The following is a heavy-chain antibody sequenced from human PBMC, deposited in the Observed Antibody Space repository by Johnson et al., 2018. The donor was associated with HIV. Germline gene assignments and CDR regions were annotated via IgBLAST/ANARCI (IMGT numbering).Heavy chain of an antibody. D-gene: IGHD1-26*01. CDR1: GFTFSSYG. Sequence: QVQLVESGGGVVQPGGSLRLSCVASGFTFSSYGMHWVRQAPGKGLEWVAFIRYDGSNKYYADSVKGRFTISRDNSKNTLYLQMDSLRADDTAVYYCAREGVSGSYYDAFDLWGQGTMVTVSS. CDR2: IRYDGSNK. CDR3: AREGVSGSYYDAFDL. V-gene: IGHV3-30*02. J-gene: IGHJ3*01.